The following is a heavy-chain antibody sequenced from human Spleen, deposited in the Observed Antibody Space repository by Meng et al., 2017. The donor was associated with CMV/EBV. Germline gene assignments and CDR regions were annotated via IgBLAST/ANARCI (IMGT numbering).Heavy chain of an antibody. J-gene: IGHJ4*02. CDR3: ARDNGGGKKWELLFDY. V-gene: IGHV3-30*19. CDR1: GFTFSHYG. Sequence: GGSLRLSCAASGFTFSHYGMHWVRQAPGKGLEWVAVISYDGSNKYYADSVKGRFTISRDNSKNTLYLQMNSLRPEDTAVYYCARDNGGGKKWELLFDYWGQGTLVTVSS. CDR2: ISYDGSNK. D-gene: IGHD1-26*01.